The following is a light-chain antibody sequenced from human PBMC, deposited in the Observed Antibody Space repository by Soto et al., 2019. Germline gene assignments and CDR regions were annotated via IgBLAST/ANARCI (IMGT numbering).Light chain of an antibody. J-gene: IGKJ4*01. V-gene: IGKV1-9*01. CDR2: SAS. CDR3: QQVDRPPLT. CDR1: QAITKY. Sequence: DIQLTQSPSFLSASIGDRVSLSCRASQAITKYLAWYQQKPGRAPKLLIYSASTLHVGVPARFSGGGSGTEFTLTINSLQAEDFATYYCQQVDRPPLTFGGGTKVEIK.